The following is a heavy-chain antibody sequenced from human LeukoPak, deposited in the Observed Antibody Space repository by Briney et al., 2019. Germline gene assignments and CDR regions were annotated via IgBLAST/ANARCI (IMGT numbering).Heavy chain of an antibody. Sequence: ASVKFSCKVSGATFSSYVISWVRQAPGQGLEGRGRFILILGIANYAQKFQGRVTITADKSTSTAYMELSSLRSEDTAVYYCASYDVAVAYCGGDCYSFDYWGQGTLVTVSS. D-gene: IGHD2-21*02. V-gene: IGHV1-69*04. CDR2: FILILGIA. CDR1: GATFSSYV. CDR3: ASYDVAVAYCGGDCYSFDY. J-gene: IGHJ4*02.